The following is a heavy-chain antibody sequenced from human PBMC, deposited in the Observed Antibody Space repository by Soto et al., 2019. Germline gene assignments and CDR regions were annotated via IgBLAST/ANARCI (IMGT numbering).Heavy chain of an antibody. V-gene: IGHV2-5*02. CDR3: AHSYCSGGSCFGTPFDY. CDR2: IYWDDDN. CDR1: GFSLSTSGVG. J-gene: IGHJ4*02. D-gene: IGHD2-15*01. Sequence: QITLKESGPTLVKPTQTLTLTCTFSGFSLSTSGVGVGWIRQPPGKALEWLALIYWDDDNGYSPSLKSRLTITKDTSKTQVVLTMTNMDPVDTATYYCAHSYCSGGSCFGTPFDYWGQGTLVTVSS.